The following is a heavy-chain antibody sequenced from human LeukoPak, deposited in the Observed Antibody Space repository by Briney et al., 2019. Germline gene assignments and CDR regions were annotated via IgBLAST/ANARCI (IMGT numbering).Heavy chain of an antibody. CDR3: ARAIAVLRYFDWLLTPASRGNYFDY. Sequence: PGGSLRLSCAASGFTFSSYAMHWVRQAPGKGLEWVAVISYDGSNKYYADSVKGRFTISRDNSKNTLYLQMNSLRAEDTAVYYCARAIAVLRYFDWLLTPASRGNYFDYWGQGTLVTVSS. D-gene: IGHD3-9*01. V-gene: IGHV3-30*04. CDR1: GFTFSSYA. J-gene: IGHJ4*02. CDR2: ISYDGSNK.